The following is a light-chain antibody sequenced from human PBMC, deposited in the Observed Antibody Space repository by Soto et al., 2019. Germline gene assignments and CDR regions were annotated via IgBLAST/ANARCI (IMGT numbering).Light chain of an antibody. V-gene: IGKV3-20*01. Sequence: EIVLTQSPGTLSLSPGERATLSCRASQSVNSGYLARYQQKPGQSPRLLIYGASSRATGIPDRFSGSGSGTDFTLTISRLEPEDFAVYYCQQYASSPRTFGQGTKVEVK. CDR2: GAS. CDR1: QSVNSGY. CDR3: QQYASSPRT. J-gene: IGKJ1*01.